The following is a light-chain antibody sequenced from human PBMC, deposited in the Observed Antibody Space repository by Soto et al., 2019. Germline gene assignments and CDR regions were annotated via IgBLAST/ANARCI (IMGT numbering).Light chain of an antibody. CDR3: QSYDSSLSIWV. V-gene: IGLV1-40*01. CDR1: SSNLGAGYD. Sequence: QSVLTQPPSMSGAPGQRVTMSCTGSSSNLGAGYDVHWYQRLPGAAPKLLISGNNNRPSGVPDRFSGSKSGTSASLAIAGLQAEDEADYYCQSYDSSLSIWVFGGGTKLTVL. CDR2: GNN. J-gene: IGLJ3*02.